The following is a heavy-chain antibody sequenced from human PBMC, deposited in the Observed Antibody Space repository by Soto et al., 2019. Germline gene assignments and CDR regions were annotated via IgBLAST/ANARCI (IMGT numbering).Heavy chain of an antibody. CDR2: IYYSGST. V-gene: IGHV4-39*01. Sequence: SETLSLTCSVCGGSINSSGYFWGWVRQPPGKGLEWIGSIYYSGSTYYNPSLRSRVTISVDTSKNQFSLKLSSVTAADKAVFYCARHYSSRSRKWFDPWGQGTLVTVSS. CDR1: GGSINSSGYF. J-gene: IGHJ5*02. CDR3: ARHYSSRSRKWFDP. D-gene: IGHD6-19*01.